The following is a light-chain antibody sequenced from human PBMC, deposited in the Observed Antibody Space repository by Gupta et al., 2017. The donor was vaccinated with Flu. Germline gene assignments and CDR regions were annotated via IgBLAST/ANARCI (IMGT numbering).Light chain of an antibody. Sequence: PYSLSASVGDRVTITCRASQSIGGYLNWYQQKPGKAPKVLIFGTSSLQSGVPSRFSGSGSGTNFTLTISRLQPEDFATYYCQQSDSTPSTFGQGTKVEIK. CDR2: GTS. CDR3: QQSDSTPST. V-gene: IGKV1-39*01. J-gene: IGKJ2*02. CDR1: QSIGGY.